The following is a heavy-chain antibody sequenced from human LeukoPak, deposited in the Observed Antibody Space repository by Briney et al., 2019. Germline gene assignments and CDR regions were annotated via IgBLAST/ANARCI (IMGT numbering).Heavy chain of an antibody. J-gene: IGHJ4*02. CDR3: AKDTITGGDFGY. CDR2: ISGDGGST. CDR1: GFTFDDYA. Sequence: PGGSLRLSCAASGFTFDDYAMHWVRQTPGKGLEWVSLISGDGGSTYYADSVKGRFTISRDNSKNSLYLQMNSLRTEDTALYYCAKDTITGGDFGYWGQGTLVTVSS. V-gene: IGHV3-43*02. D-gene: IGHD2-21*01.